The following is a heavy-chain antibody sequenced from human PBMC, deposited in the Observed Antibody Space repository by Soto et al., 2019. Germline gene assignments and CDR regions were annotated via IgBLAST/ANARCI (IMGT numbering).Heavy chain of an antibody. D-gene: IGHD6-13*01. CDR2: ISSSSSYI. CDR1: GFTFSSYS. V-gene: IGHV3-21*01. CDR3: ARDLNRIAAAGNNWFGP. J-gene: IGHJ5*02. Sequence: GGSLRLSCAASGFTFSSYSMNWVRQAPGKGLEWVSSISSSSSYIYYADSVKGRFTISRDNAKNSLYLQMNSLRAEDTAVYYCARDLNRIAAAGNNWFGPWGQGTLVTVSS.